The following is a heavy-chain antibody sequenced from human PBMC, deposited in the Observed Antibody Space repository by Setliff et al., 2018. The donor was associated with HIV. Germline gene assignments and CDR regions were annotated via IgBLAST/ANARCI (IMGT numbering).Heavy chain of an antibody. J-gene: IGHJ5*02. Sequence: SVKVSCKASGDTFNNYAINWVRQAPGQGLEWVGGIIPYFGTTEYEQKFQGRVTITADESKCTAYLELSSLRSDDTAVYYCARSRTITLIQCLDPWGQGTQVTVSS. V-gene: IGHV1-69*13. CDR3: ARSRTITLIQCLDP. D-gene: IGHD3-22*01. CDR2: IIPYFGTT. CDR1: GDTFNNYA.